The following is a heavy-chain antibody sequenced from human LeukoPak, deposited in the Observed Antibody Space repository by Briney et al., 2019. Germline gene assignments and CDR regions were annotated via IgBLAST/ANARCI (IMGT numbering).Heavy chain of an antibody. CDR1: GGSISSYY. CDR3: AREIGRSQGWFDP. Sequence: SETLSLTCTVSGGSISSYYWSWIRQPPGKGLEWIGYIYYSGSTNYNPSLESRVTISVDTSKNQFSLKLSSVTAADTAVYYCAREIGRSQGWFDPWGQGTLVTVSS. CDR2: IYYSGST. J-gene: IGHJ5*02. D-gene: IGHD3/OR15-3a*01. V-gene: IGHV4-59*01.